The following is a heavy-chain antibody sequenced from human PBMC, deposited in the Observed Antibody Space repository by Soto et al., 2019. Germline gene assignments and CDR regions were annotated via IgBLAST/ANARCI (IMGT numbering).Heavy chain of an antibody. V-gene: IGHV4-31*03. CDR2: IFYSGTT. J-gene: IGHJ5*01. CDR3: VEEVGRCGAYNWFDS. D-gene: IGHD2-21*01. Sequence: PSETLSLTCTVSGGSSSSGGYYWSWIRQHPGKGLEWIGYIFYSGTTYYNPSLKSRVTISVDTSKNQFSLKLSSVTAADTAVDFCVEEVGRCGAYNWFDSWEQGTLVTAAS. CDR1: GGSSSSGGYY.